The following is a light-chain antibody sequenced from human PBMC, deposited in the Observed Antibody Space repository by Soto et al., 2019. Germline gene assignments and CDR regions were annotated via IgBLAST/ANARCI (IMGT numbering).Light chain of an antibody. CDR3: QSYDSSLSCLM. V-gene: IGLV1-40*01. Sequence: QAVVTQPPSVSGAPGQRVTISCTGSSSNIGAGYDVHWYQQLPGTAPKLLIYGNSNRPSGVPDRFSGSKSGTSASLAITGLQAEDEADYYCQSYDSSLSCLMFGGGTKLTVL. J-gene: IGLJ3*02. CDR1: SSNIGAGYD. CDR2: GNS.